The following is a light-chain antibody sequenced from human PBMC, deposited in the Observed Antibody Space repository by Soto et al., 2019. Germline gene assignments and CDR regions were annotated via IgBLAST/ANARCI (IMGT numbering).Light chain of an antibody. CDR1: QSISNY. Sequence: DLQMTQSPSSLSASVGDRVTITCRASQSISNYLNWYQQKPGKAPKLLIYGASSLESGVPSRFSGSGSGTDFTLTISSLQPEDVATYFCQQSYSTPTFGQGTKVEIK. V-gene: IGKV1-39*01. J-gene: IGKJ1*01. CDR3: QQSYSTPT. CDR2: GAS.